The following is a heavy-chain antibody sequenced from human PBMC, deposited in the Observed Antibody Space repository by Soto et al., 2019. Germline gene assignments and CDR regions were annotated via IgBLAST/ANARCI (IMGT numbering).Heavy chain of an antibody. CDR1: GFTFSSYA. CDR2: ISGSGDST. J-gene: IGHJ6*02. Sequence: GGSLRLSCAASGFTFSSYAMSWVRQAPGKGLEWVSVISGSGDSTYYADSVKGRFTISRDNSKNTLYLQMNSLRAEDTAVYYCAKDNLDSSYYYYDMDVWGQGTTVTVSS. V-gene: IGHV3-23*01. D-gene: IGHD3-22*01. CDR3: AKDNLDSSYYYYDMDV.